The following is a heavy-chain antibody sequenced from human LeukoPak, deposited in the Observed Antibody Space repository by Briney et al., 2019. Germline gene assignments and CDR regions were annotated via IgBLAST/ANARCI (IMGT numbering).Heavy chain of an antibody. D-gene: IGHD5-12*01. CDR3: ARRRSLMGVATYYFDY. Sequence: ASVKVSYKASGYTFTSYAMHWVRQAPGQRLEWMGWINAGNGNTKYSQKFQGRVTITRDTSASTAYMELSSLRSEDTAVYYCARRRSLMGVATYYFDYWGQGTLVTVSS. J-gene: IGHJ4*02. CDR2: INAGNGNT. CDR1: GYTFTSYA. V-gene: IGHV1-3*01.